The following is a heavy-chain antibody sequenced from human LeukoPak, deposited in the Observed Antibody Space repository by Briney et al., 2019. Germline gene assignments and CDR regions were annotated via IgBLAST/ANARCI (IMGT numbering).Heavy chain of an antibody. V-gene: IGHV4-61*02. Sequence: SETLSLTCTVSGGSISSGSYYWSWIRQPAGKGLEWIGRIYTSGSTNYNPSLKSRVTISVDTSKNQFSLKLSSVTAADTAVYYCARDYYDSSGEIDYWGQGTLVTVSS. CDR3: ARDYYDSSGEIDY. CDR2: IYTSGST. J-gene: IGHJ4*02. CDR1: GGSISSGSYY. D-gene: IGHD3-22*01.